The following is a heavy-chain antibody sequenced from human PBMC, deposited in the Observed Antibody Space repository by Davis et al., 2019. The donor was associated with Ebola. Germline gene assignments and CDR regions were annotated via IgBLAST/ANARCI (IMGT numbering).Heavy chain of an antibody. Sequence: GESLKVSCTTSGFTFRNHWMSWVRQAPGKGLEWVANIKQDGSEKYYMDSMKGRFTISRDNANASLYLQLHSVRAEDPALYYCARAHVHYDFWSGRVYYYYMDVWGKGTTVTVSS. J-gene: IGHJ6*03. V-gene: IGHV3-7*03. CDR3: ARAHVHYDFWSGRVYYYYMDV. D-gene: IGHD3-3*01. CDR2: IKQDGSEK. CDR1: GFTFRNHW.